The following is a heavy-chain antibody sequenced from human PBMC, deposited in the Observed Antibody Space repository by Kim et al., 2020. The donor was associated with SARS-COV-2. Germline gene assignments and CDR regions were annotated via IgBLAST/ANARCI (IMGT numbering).Heavy chain of an antibody. V-gene: IGHV1-18*01. D-gene: IGHD1-20*01. Sequence: ASVKVSCKASGYTFTSYGISWVRQAPGQGLEWMGWISAYNGNTNYAQKLQGRVTMTTDTSTSTAYMELRSLRSDDTAVYYCARDLWGDFNWNDGGDDYWGQGTLVTVSS. CDR3: ARDLWGDFNWNDGGDDY. J-gene: IGHJ4*02. CDR1: GYTFTSYG. CDR2: ISAYNGNT.